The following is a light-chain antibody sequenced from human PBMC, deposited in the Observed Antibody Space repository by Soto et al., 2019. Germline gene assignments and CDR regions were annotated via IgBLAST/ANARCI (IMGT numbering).Light chain of an antibody. V-gene: IGKV1-12*01. CDR2: FAF. J-gene: IGKJ4*01. CDR1: QDINSR. CDR3: QQADSLPRT. Sequence: DIQMTQSPSSVSASVGDRVTITCRASQDINSRLAWYQQKPGKAPKLLIYFAFNLESGVPSRFIGSVSGTDFTLTITSLQPEDFATYYCQQADSLPRTFGGGTKVEIQ.